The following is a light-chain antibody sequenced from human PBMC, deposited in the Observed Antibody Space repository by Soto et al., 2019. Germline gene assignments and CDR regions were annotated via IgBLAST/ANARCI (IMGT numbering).Light chain of an antibody. CDR3: QQYNSYWQWT. Sequence: DIPMTQSPSTLSASVGDRVTITCRASQSVSSWLAWYQQKPGKAPQLLIYKASSLESGVPPRFSGSGAGTEFTLTISSPQPEDFATYYRQQYNSYWQWTFDQGTKVEIK. CDR1: QSVSSW. V-gene: IGKV1-5*03. CDR2: KAS. J-gene: IGKJ1*01.